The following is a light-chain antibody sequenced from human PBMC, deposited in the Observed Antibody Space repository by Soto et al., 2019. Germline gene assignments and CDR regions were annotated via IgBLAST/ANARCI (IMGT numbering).Light chain of an antibody. J-gene: IGLJ2*01. V-gene: IGLV1-44*01. Sequence: QSALTQPPSASGTPGQRVTISCSGSSSNIGSNTVNWYQQLPGTAPKLLIYSNNQRPSGVPDRFSGSKSGTSASLAISGLQSEDEADYYCAAWDYSLNGRVVFGGGTKLTVL. CDR3: AAWDYSLNGRVV. CDR1: SSNIGSNT. CDR2: SNN.